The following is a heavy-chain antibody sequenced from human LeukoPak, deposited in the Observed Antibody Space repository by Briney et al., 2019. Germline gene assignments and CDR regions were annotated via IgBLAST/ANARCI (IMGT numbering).Heavy chain of an antibody. Sequence: PGGSLRLSCVVFGFSFRSFAMSWVRQAPGKGLEWVSFISGSGGSADYADSVKGRFSVSRDNSKDTLSLQMNALRVEDTAVYYCVKGYHYDTSGHNIYFDYWGQGTLVTVSS. D-gene: IGHD3-22*01. V-gene: IGHV3-23*01. CDR1: GFSFRSFA. J-gene: IGHJ4*02. CDR2: ISGSGGSA. CDR3: VKGYHYDTSGHNIYFDY.